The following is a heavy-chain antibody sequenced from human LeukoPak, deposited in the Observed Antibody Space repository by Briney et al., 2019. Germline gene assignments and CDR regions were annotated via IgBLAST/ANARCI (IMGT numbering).Heavy chain of an antibody. CDR3: ARLRFLEWLLEPFDY. Sequence: GESLKISCKGSGYSFTSYWICWVRQMPGKGLEWMGIIYPGDSDTRYSPSFQGQVTISADKSISTAYLQWSSLKASDTAMYYCARLRFLEWLLEPFDYWGQGTLVTVSS. V-gene: IGHV5-51*01. CDR2: IYPGDSDT. D-gene: IGHD3-3*01. J-gene: IGHJ4*02. CDR1: GYSFTSYW.